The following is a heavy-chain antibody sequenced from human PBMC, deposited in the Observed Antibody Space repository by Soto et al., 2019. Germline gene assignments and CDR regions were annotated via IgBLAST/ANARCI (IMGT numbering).Heavy chain of an antibody. V-gene: IGHV3-30*18. Sequence: GGSLRLSCAASGFTFSSYGMHWVRQAPGKGLEWVAVISYDGSNKYYADSVKGRFTISRDNSKNTLYLQMNSLRAEDTAVYYCAKVALRRGAMVRGVTFDYWGQGTLVTVSS. CDR1: GFTFSSYG. J-gene: IGHJ4*02. CDR2: ISYDGSNK. D-gene: IGHD3-10*01. CDR3: AKVALRRGAMVRGVTFDY.